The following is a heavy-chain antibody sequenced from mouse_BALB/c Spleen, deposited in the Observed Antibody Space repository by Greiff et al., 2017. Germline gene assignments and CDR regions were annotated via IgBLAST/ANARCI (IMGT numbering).Heavy chain of an antibody. Sequence: EVKLVESGGGLVKPGGSLKLSCAASGFTFSSYAMSWVRQTPEKRLEWVASISSGGSTYYPDSVKGRFTISRDNAKNTLYLQMSSLKSEDTAMYYCARPGYGNPYAMDYWGQGTSVTVSS. D-gene: IGHD2-10*02. CDR1: GFTFSSYA. CDR2: ISSGGST. CDR3: ARPGYGNPYAMDY. V-gene: IGHV5-6*03. J-gene: IGHJ4*01.